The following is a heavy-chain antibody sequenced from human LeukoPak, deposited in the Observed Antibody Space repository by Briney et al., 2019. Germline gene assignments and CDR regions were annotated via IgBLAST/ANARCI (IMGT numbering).Heavy chain of an antibody. CDR1: GYTFTSYG. D-gene: IGHD2-8*01. J-gene: IGHJ4*02. Sequence: ASVKVSCKASGYTFTSYGISWVRQAPGQGLEWMGRIIPILGIANYAQKFQGRVTITADKSTSTAYMELSSLRSEDTAVYYCARKSGYCTNGVCYHYFDYWGQGTLVTVSS. CDR3: ARKSGYCTNGVCYHYFDY. V-gene: IGHV1-69*04. CDR2: IIPILGIA.